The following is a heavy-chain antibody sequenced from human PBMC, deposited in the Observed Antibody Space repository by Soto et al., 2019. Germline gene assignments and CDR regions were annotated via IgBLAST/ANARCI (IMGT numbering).Heavy chain of an antibody. CDR3: ATRSGGGGAFDF. Sequence: EVKLVESGGGLVQPGGSLRLSCAASGLTFSRYEMNWVRQAPGKGLEWIAYIHSSATTTYYADSVKGRFTISRDNAKNSLCLQLNTLSAEDTAVYYCATRSGGGGAFDFWGQGTMVTVSS. D-gene: IGHD3-10*01. V-gene: IGHV3-48*03. J-gene: IGHJ3*01. CDR2: IHSSATTT. CDR1: GLTFSRYE.